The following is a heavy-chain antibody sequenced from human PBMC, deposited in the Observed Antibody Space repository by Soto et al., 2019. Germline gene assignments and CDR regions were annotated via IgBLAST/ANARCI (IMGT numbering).Heavy chain of an antibody. V-gene: IGHV3-23*01. J-gene: IGHJ4*02. D-gene: IGHD6-19*01. Sequence: GGSLRLSCAASGFTFSSYAMSWVRQAPGKGLEWVSSITPSGDNTYYADSVKGRFTISRGNSKNTLYLQMNSLRAEDTAVYYCAKSGSHSYFDYWGQGTLVTVSS. CDR1: GFTFSSYA. CDR2: ITPSGDNT. CDR3: AKSGSHSYFDY.